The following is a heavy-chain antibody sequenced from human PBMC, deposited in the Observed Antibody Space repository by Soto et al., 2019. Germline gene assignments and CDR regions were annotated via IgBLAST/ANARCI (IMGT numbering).Heavy chain of an antibody. CDR1: GFTFSSYA. CDR2: ISGSGGST. CDR3: AKDGGCSGGSCYYYYGMDV. D-gene: IGHD2-15*01. Sequence: GGSLRLSCAASGFTFSSYAMSWVRQAPGKGLEWVSAISGSGGSTYYADSVKGRFTISRDNSKNTLYLQMNSLRAEDTVVYYCAKDGGCSGGSCYYYYGMDVWGQGTTVTVSS. J-gene: IGHJ6*02. V-gene: IGHV3-23*01.